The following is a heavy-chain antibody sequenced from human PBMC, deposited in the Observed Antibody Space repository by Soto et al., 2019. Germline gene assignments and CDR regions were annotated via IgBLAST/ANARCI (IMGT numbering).Heavy chain of an antibody. Sequence: AASVEVSCKASGYTFTGYYMHWVRQAPGQGLEWMGWINPNSGGTNYAQKFQGWVTMTRDTSISTAYMELSRLRSDDTAVYYCARSSPTYYYGMDVWGQGTTVTVSS. V-gene: IGHV1-2*04. D-gene: IGHD6-6*01. CDR3: ARSSPTYYYGMDV. J-gene: IGHJ6*02. CDR2: INPNSGGT. CDR1: GYTFTGYY.